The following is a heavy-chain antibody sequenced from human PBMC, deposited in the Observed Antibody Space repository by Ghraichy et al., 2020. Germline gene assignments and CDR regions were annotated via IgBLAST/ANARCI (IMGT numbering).Heavy chain of an antibody. CDR3: IHTALEDCSGDSCSGPHYYYYMDV. D-gene: IGHD2-15*01. Sequence: SGPTLVKPTQTLTLTCTFSGFSLSSSGVGVGWIRQPPGKALEWLALIYWDDDKRYSPSLKSRLTITKDTSKNQVVLTMTNMTPVDTATYYCIHTALEDCSGDSCSGPHYYYYMDVWGAGTTVTVSS. CDR2: IYWDDDK. CDR1: GFSLSSSGVG. J-gene: IGHJ6*03. V-gene: IGHV2-5*02.